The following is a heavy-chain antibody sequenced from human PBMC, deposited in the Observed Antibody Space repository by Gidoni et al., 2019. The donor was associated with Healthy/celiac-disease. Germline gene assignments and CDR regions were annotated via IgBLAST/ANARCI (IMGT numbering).Heavy chain of an antibody. CDR3: ARWGTIFGVVLRAFDI. D-gene: IGHD3-3*01. J-gene: IGHJ3*02. CDR2: RDPNSGNT. V-gene: IGHV1-8*01. Sequence: QVQLVQSGAEVKKPGASVKVSCKASGYTFTSYDSNWVRQATGQGLEWMGWRDPNSGNTGYAQKFQGRVTMTRNTSISTAYMELSSLRSEDTAVYYCARWGTIFGVVLRAFDIWGQGTMVTVSS. CDR1: GYTFTSYD.